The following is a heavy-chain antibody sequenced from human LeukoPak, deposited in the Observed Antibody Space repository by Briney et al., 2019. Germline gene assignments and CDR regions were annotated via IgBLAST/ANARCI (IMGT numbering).Heavy chain of an antibody. V-gene: IGHV3-33*01. J-gene: IGHJ4*02. D-gene: IGHD5-18*01. Sequence: GGSLRLSCAASGFTFSSYGMHWVRQAPGKGLEWVAVIWYDGSNKYYADSVKGRFTISRDNPKNTLYLQMNSLRAEDTAVYYCARVGDTAMVTGENYFDYWGQGTLVTVSS. CDR1: GFTFSSYG. CDR3: ARVGDTAMVTGENYFDY. CDR2: IWYDGSNK.